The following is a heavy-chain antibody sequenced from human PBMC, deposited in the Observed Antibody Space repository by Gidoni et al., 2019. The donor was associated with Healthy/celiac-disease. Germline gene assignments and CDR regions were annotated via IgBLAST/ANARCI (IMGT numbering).Heavy chain of an antibody. D-gene: IGHD6-19*01. CDR3: ARDPRGPGIAVPGGDY. V-gene: IGHV3-48*02. CDR1: GFTFSSYS. CDR2: ISSSSSTI. Sequence: EVQLVESGGGLVQPGGSLRLSCAASGFTFSSYSMNWVRQAPGKGLEWVSYISSSSSTIYYADSVKGRFTISRDNAKNSLYLQMNSLRDEDTAVYYCARDPRGPGIAVPGGDYWGQGTLVTVSS. J-gene: IGHJ4*02.